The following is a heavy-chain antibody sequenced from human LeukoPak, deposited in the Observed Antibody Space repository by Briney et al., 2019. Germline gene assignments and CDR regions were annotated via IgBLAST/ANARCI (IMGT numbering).Heavy chain of an antibody. D-gene: IGHD2-8*01. Sequence: SETLSLTCAVSGYSITRDYYWGWIRQSPGKGLEWIGSISDGGNTYYNSSLESRVTISRDTPKNQFSLKLTSVTASDTAVYYCARVMRGRQFDYWGQGTLVTVSS. CDR2: ISDGGNT. V-gene: IGHV4-38-2*01. CDR3: ARVMRGRQFDY. CDR1: GYSITRDYY. J-gene: IGHJ4*02.